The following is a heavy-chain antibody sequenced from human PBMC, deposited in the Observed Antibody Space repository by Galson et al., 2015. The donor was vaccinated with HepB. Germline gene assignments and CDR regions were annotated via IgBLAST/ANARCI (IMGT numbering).Heavy chain of an antibody. CDR2: IIPIFGTA. V-gene: IGHV1-69*13. J-gene: IGHJ3*02. D-gene: IGHD3-3*01. CDR1: GGTFSSYA. Sequence: SVKVSCKASGGTFSSYAISWVRQAPGQGLEWMGGIIPIFGTANYAQKFQGRVTITADESTSTAYMELSSLRSEDTAVYYCARVLRFLEWLPGDAFDIWGQGTMGTVSS. CDR3: ARVLRFLEWLPGDAFDI.